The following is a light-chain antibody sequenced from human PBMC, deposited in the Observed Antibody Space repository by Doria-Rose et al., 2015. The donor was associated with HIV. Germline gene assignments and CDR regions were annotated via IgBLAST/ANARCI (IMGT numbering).Light chain of an antibody. CDR1: QSFSSTY. CDR2: DGS. Sequence: TQSPGTLSLSPGERATLSCRASQSFSSTYLAWYQQKHGQAPSLLIYDGSTRATGIPDRFSASGSGTGFTLTINRLEPEDSALYYCHQYGTSWTFGQGTKVEI. CDR3: HQYGTSWT. V-gene: IGKV3-20*01. J-gene: IGKJ1*01.